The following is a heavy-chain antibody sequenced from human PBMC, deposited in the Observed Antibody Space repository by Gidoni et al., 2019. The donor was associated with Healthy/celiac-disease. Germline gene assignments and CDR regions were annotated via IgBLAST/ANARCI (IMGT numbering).Heavy chain of an antibody. CDR1: GGSISSYY. CDR2: IYTSGST. Sequence: QVQLQESAPGLVKPSETLSLTCTVSGGSISSYYWSWIRQPAGKGLEWIGRIYTSGSTNYNPSLKSRVTMSVDTSKNQFSLKLSSVTAADTAVYYCARGEPYYYDSSGYYMKSFDYWGQGTLVTVSS. V-gene: IGHV4-4*07. D-gene: IGHD3-22*01. CDR3: ARGEPYYYDSSGYYMKSFDY. J-gene: IGHJ4*02.